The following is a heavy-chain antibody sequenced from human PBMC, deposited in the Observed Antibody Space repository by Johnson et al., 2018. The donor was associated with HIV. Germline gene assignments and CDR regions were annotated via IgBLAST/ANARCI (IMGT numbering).Heavy chain of an antibody. CDR3: ASRVGKLRSVDI. CDR2: IYSGGSP. Sequence: VQLVESGGGLIQPGGSLRLSCAASGFNVSSNYMNWVRQAPGKGLEWVSVIYSGGSPYYADSVQGRFSISRDKSKNTLYLQMNSLRADDTAVYYGASRVGKLRSVDIWGQGTVVTVSS. J-gene: IGHJ3*02. D-gene: IGHD4-17*01. V-gene: IGHV3-53*01. CDR1: GFNVSSNY.